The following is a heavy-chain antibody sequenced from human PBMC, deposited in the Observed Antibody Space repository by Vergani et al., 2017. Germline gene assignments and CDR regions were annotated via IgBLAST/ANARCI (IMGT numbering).Heavy chain of an antibody. D-gene: IGHD2-2*01. CDR1: GGSFSGYY. J-gene: IGHJ3*02. CDR3: ARAWTAASDAFDI. Sequence: QVQLQQWGAGLLKPSETLSLTCAVYGGSFSGYYWSWIRQPPGKGLEWIGEIYHSGSTYYNPSLKSRVTISVDRSKNQFSLKLSSVTAADTAVYYCARAWTAASDAFDIWGQGTMVTVSS. V-gene: IGHV4-34*01. CDR2: IYHSGST.